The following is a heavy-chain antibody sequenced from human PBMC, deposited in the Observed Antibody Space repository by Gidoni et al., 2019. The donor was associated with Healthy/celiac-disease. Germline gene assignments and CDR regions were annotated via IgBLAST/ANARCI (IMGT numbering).Heavy chain of an antibody. CDR3: ARRYCSSTSCYSRTGNAFDI. D-gene: IGHD2-2*01. Sequence: QVQLQQWGAGLLKPSETLSLTCAVYGGSFSGYYWSWIRQPPGKGLEWIGEINHSGSTNYNPSLKSRVTISVDTSKNQFSLKLSSVTAADTAVYYCARRYCSSTSCYSRTGNAFDIWGQGTMVTVSS. CDR2: INHSGST. V-gene: IGHV4-34*01. CDR1: GGSFSGYY. J-gene: IGHJ3*02.